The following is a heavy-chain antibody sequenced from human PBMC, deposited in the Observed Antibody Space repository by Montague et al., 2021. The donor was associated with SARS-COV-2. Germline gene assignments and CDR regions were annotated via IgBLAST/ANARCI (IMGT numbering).Heavy chain of an antibody. V-gene: IGHV4-59*01. J-gene: IGHJ3*02. Sequence: ETRSLTCTVSSGSISSYYWSWIRQPPGKGLEWIGYIYYSGSTNYNPSLKSRVTISVDTSKNQFSLKLSSVTAADTAVYYCARGAGYSSSWYLAFEIWGQGTMVTVSS. D-gene: IGHD6-13*01. CDR1: SGSISSYY. CDR3: ARGAGYSSSWYLAFEI. CDR2: IYYSGST.